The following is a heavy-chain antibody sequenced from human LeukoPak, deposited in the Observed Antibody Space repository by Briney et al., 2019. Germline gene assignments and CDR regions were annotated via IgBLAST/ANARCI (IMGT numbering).Heavy chain of an antibody. V-gene: IGHV3-74*01. CDR3: AKDMGPTTVTTSNFDY. J-gene: IGHJ4*02. D-gene: IGHD4-17*01. CDR2: IISDASST. CDR1: GFTFSSYW. Sequence: GGSLRLSCAASGFTFSSYWMHWVRQAPGKGLFWVSRIISDASSTLYADSVKGRFTISRDNAKNTLYLQMNSLRAEDTALYYCAKDMGPTTVTTSNFDYWGQGTLVTVSS.